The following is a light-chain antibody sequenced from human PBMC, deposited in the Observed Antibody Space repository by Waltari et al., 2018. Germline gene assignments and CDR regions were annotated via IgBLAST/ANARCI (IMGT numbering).Light chain of an antibody. CDR1: QSVSNN. Sequence: EIVMTQSPATLSVSPGERATLSCRASQSVSNNLAWYQQKPGQVPRLLIYYTSTRATGVPGTFSGSGSGTEFTLTISSLQFEDFAVYFCQQYNNWPPEWTFGQGTTLEIK. CDR3: QQYNNWPPEWT. CDR2: YTS. J-gene: IGKJ1*01. V-gene: IGKV3-15*01.